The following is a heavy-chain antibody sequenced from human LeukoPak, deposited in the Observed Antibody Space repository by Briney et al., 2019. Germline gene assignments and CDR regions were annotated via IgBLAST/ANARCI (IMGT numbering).Heavy chain of an antibody. CDR3: ARVSFYDTPFAFHI. Sequence: ASVKVSCKASGYTFTSYYIHWVRQAPGQGLEWMGVINPSGGSTSYAQKFQGRVTMTRDTSTSTVYMKLSSLTSEDTAVYYCARVSFYDTPFAFHIWGQGTMVTVSS. V-gene: IGHV1-46*01. CDR1: GYTFTSYY. D-gene: IGHD2/OR15-2a*01. J-gene: IGHJ3*02. CDR2: INPSGGST.